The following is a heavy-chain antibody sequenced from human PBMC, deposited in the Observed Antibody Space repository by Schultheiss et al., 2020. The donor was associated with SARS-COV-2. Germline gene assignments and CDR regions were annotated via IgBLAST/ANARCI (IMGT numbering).Heavy chain of an antibody. D-gene: IGHD3-3*01. J-gene: IGHJ3*02. V-gene: IGHV3-15*01. CDR2: IKSKTDGGTT. CDR3: TTVCRVVIPRDAFDI. CDR1: GFTFSNAW. Sequence: GGSLRLSCAASGFTFSNAWMSWVRQAPGKGLEWVGRIKSKTDGGTTDYAAPVKGRFTISRDDSKNTLYLQMNSLKTEDTAVYYCTTVCRVVIPRDAFDIWGQGTMVTVSS.